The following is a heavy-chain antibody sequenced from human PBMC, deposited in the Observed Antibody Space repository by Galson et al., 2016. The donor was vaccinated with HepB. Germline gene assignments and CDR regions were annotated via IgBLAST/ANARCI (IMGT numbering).Heavy chain of an antibody. Sequence: SLRLSCAASGFIFSDYSMTWLRQAPGKGLECLSHITSSSSYTNYADSLKGRFTISTDNAKNSLYLQMNSLRAEDTAVYYCPRHKRGFDDWGQGTLVTVSS. CDR3: PRHKRGFDD. D-gene: IGHD3-16*01. J-gene: IGHJ4*02. V-gene: IGHV3-11*06. CDR2: ITSSSSYT. CDR1: GFIFSDYS.